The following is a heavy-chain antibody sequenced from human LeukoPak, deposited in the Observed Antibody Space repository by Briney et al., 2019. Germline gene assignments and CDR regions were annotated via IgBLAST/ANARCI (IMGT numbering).Heavy chain of an antibody. J-gene: IGHJ4*02. CDR1: GGSISSSSHY. CDR3: ARLGYYLGSSGYYVYYFDN. Sequence: SETLSLTRTVSGGSISSSSHYWGWIRQPPGKGLEWIGEISHSGSSNYNPSLKSRVTISADMSKNQFSLKLSSVTAADTAVYFCARLGYYLGSSGYYVYYFDNWGQGSPVTVSS. D-gene: IGHD3-22*01. V-gene: IGHV4-39*07. CDR2: ISHSGSS.